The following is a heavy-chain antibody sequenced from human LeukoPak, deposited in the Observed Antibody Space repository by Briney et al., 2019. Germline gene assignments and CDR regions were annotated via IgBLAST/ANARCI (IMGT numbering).Heavy chain of an antibody. CDR1: GGSISSGSYY. V-gene: IGHV4-61*02. CDR3: AKRGSNTWSDFDY. J-gene: IGHJ4*02. Sequence: PSQTLSLTCTVSGGSISSGSYYWSWLRQPAGKGLEWIGRIYNSGSTNYNPSLKSRVTISVDTSKNQFSLKVSSVTAADTAVYYCAKRGSNTWSDFDYWGQGTLVTVSS. D-gene: IGHD6-13*01. CDR2: IYNSGST.